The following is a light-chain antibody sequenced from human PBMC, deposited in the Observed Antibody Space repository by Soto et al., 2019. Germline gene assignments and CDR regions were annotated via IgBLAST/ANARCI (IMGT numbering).Light chain of an antibody. CDR3: ETWDSSLTHGRAV. CDR1: SSNIGNSY. Sequence: QSVLTQPPSVSAAPGQTVTVSCSGNSSNIGNSYVSRYQQFPGTAPRLLIYYDNKRPSGIRDRYSGSTSGTSATLAITGLQTGAEAVYYCETWDSSLTHGRAVFGGGTKLTVL. CDR2: YDN. J-gene: IGLJ3*02. V-gene: IGLV1-51*01.